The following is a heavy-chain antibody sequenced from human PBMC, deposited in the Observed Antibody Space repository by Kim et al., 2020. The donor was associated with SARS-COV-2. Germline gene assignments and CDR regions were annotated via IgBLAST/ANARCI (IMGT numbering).Heavy chain of an antibody. V-gene: IGHV4-34*01. J-gene: IGHJ4*02. CDR2: INHSGST. D-gene: IGHD6-19*01. CDR1: GGSFSGYY. Sequence: SETLSLTCAVYGGSFSGYYWSWIRQPPGKGLEWIGEINHSGSTNYNPSLKSRVTISVDTSKNQFSLKLSSVTAADTAVYYCARIISSGWYSRDYWGQGTLVTVSS. CDR3: ARIISSGWYSRDY.